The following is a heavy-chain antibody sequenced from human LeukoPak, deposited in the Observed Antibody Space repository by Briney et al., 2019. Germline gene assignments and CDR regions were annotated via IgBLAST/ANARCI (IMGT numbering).Heavy chain of an antibody. D-gene: IGHD2-15*01. CDR1: GFTFSNYA. CDR3: ARGTLEHCSGASCYPLDS. Sequence: PGGSLRLSCAASGFTFSNYAMSWVRQTPGQGLECVSVVSGSVGDTSYTGSVNGRFTISRDNSKNTLYLQMNSLRAEDTAVYYFARGTLEHCSGASCYPLDSWGQGTLVTLSS. V-gene: IGHV3-23*01. J-gene: IGHJ5*01. CDR2: VSGSVGDT.